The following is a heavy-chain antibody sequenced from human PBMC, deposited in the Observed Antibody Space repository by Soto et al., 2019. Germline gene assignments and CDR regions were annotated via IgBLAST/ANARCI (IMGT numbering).Heavy chain of an antibody. CDR2: IYIAGST. CDR1: DFTVSGNS. V-gene: IGHV3-53*01. J-gene: IGHJ5*02. Sequence: EVHLVESGGGLIQPGGSLRLSCAASDFTVSGNSVSWVRQAPGKGLEWVSVIYIAGSTYYADSVKGRFTISRDNSKNTLYLQMNNRSADDTAVYYCARGMYNWFDPWGQGTLVTVSS. CDR3: ARGMYNWFDP.